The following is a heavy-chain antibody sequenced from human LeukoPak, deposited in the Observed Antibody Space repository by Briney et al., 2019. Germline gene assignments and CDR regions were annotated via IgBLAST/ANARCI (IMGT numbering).Heavy chain of an antibody. V-gene: IGHV1-3*01. D-gene: IGHD2-15*01. CDR2: INAGNGNT. J-gene: IGHJ4*02. Sequence: ASVKVSCKASGYTFTSYAMHWVRQAPGQRLEWMGWINAGNGNTKYSQKFQGRVTITRDTSASTAYMELSSLRSEDTAVYYCSGALYCSGGSCYKSTLVYWGQGTLVTVSS. CDR1: GYTFTSYA. CDR3: SGALYCSGGSCYKSTLVY.